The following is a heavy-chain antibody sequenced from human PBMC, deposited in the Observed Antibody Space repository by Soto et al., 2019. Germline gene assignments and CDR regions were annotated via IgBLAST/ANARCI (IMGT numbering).Heavy chain of an antibody. J-gene: IGHJ6*02. CDR3: ARAAGGGQRYYYYGMDV. D-gene: IGHD2-15*01. Sequence: GGSLRLSCAASGFTFSSYAMHWVRQAPGKGLEWVAVISYDGSNKYYADSVKGRFTISRDNSKNTLYLQMNSLRAEDTAVYYCARAAGGGQRYYYYGMDVWGQGTTVTVSS. V-gene: IGHV3-30-3*01. CDR1: GFTFSSYA. CDR2: ISYDGSNK.